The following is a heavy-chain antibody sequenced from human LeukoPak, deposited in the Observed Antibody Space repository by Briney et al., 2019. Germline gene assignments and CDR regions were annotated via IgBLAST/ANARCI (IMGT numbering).Heavy chain of an antibody. J-gene: IGHJ4*02. V-gene: IGHV4-38-2*02. CDR3: ARVEGGAVADY. CDR2: IYHSGST. CDR1: GYSISSGYY. Sequence: SETLSLTCTVSGYSISSGYYWGWIRQPPGKGLEWIGSIYHSGSTNYNPSLRSRVTILVDKSKNQFSLKLSSVTAADTAVYYCARVEGGAVADYWGQGTLVTVSS. D-gene: IGHD6-19*01.